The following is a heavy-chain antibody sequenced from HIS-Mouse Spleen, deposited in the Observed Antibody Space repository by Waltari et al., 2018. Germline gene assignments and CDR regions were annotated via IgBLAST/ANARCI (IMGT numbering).Heavy chain of an antibody. CDR1: GFTFSSYG. Sequence: QVQLVESGGGVVQPGRSLRVSCAASGFTFSSYGMHWVRQAPGKGLDWVAVISYDGSNKYYADSVKGRFTISRDNSKNTLYLQMNSLRAEDTAVYYCAKASSGWLDYWGQGTLVTVSS. J-gene: IGHJ4*02. CDR2: ISYDGSNK. CDR3: AKASSGWLDY. D-gene: IGHD6-19*01. V-gene: IGHV3-30*18.